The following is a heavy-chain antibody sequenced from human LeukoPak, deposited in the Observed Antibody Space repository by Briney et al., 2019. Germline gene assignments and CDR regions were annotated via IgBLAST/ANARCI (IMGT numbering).Heavy chain of an antibody. D-gene: IGHD3-9*01. V-gene: IGHV3-23*01. Sequence: GGSLRLSCAASGFTFSNYAMSWVRQAPGKGLEWVSAISGSGGSTYYADSVKGRFTISRDNAKNSLYLQMNSLRAEDTAVYYCARVDYDILTGYYRGFDYWGQGTLVTVSS. CDR3: ARVDYDILTGYYRGFDY. J-gene: IGHJ4*02. CDR1: GFTFSNYA. CDR2: ISGSGGST.